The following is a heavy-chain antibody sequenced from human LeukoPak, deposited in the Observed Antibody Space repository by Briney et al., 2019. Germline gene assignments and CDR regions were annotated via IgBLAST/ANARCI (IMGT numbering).Heavy chain of an antibody. CDR2: IFSGGNT. V-gene: IGHV4-39*01. Sequence: SETLSLTCTVSGASISSSRSFWGWIRQPPGKGLEWIVSIFSGGNTYYNPSLNSRVSISIDTSKNQFSLKLNSVTAADTAVYYCARHRSKWLQSSFDYWGQGTLVTVSS. D-gene: IGHD5-24*01. CDR3: ARHRSKWLQSSFDY. J-gene: IGHJ4*02. CDR1: GASISSSRSF.